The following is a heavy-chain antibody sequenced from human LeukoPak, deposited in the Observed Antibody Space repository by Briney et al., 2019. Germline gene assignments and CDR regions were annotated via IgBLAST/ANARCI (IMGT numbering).Heavy chain of an antibody. CDR3: ARTLNYCSSTSCTWDPVGY. CDR2: IIPILGTA. CDR1: GGTFISYA. Sequence: ASVKVSCKASGGTFISYAISWVRQAPGQGGEWMGGIIPILGTANYAQKFQGRVTITADESTSTAYMELSSLRSEDTAVYYCARTLNYCSSTSCTWDPVGYWGQGTLVTVSS. D-gene: IGHD2-2*01. J-gene: IGHJ4*02. V-gene: IGHV1-69*13.